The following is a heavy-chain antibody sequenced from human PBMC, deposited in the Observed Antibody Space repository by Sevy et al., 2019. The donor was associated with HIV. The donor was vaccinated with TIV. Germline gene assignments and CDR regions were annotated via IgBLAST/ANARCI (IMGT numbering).Heavy chain of an antibody. J-gene: IGHJ5*02. D-gene: IGHD1-26*01. CDR2: ISYDGSNK. Sequence: GGSLRLSCAASGFTFSSYGMHWVRQAPGKGLEWVAVISYDGSNKYYADSVKGRFTISRDNSKNTLYLQMNSLRAEDTAVYYCAKESRVFSGSYGVEHWGQGTLVTVSS. CDR3: AKESRVFSGSYGVEH. CDR1: GFTFSSYG. V-gene: IGHV3-30*18.